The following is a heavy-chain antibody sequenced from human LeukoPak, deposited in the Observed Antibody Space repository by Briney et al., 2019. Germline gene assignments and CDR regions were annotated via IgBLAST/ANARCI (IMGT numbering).Heavy chain of an antibody. V-gene: IGHV4-34*01. Sequence: PSETLSLTCAVYGGSFSGYYWSWIRQPPGKGLEWIGEINHSGSTNYNPSLKSRVTISVDTSKNQFSLKLSSVTAADTAVYYCARRKGITIFGVVIRTGIVASWFDPWGQGTLVTVSS. CDR1: GGSFSGYY. J-gene: IGHJ5*02. D-gene: IGHD3-3*01. CDR3: ARRKGITIFGVVIRTGIVASWFDP. CDR2: INHSGST.